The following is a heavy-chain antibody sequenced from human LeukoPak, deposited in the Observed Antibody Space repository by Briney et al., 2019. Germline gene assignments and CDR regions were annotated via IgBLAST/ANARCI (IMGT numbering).Heavy chain of an antibody. CDR3: AGAGGDCPDFDY. J-gene: IGHJ4*02. CDR2: INPSGGNT. V-gene: IGHV1-46*01. D-gene: IGHD2-21*02. CDR1: GYTFTSYY. Sequence: ASVKVSCTASGYTFTSYYMHWVRQAPGQGPERMGIINPSGGNTSYAQKCQGRVTIDRAKSTSTVYMELISLRSEDTAVYYSAGAGGDCPDFDYWGQGTLVTVSS.